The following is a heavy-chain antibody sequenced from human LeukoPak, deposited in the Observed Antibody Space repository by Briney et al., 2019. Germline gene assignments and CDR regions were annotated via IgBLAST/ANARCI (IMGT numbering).Heavy chain of an antibody. CDR1: GFTFSSYA. CDR2: ISYDGSNK. J-gene: IGHJ4*02. CDR3: ARRWDFDY. V-gene: IGHV3-30*14. D-gene: IGHD5-24*01. Sequence: GGSLRLSCAASGFTFSSYAMHWVRQAPGKGLEWVAVISYDGSNKYYADSVKGRFTISRHNSKNMLYLQMNSLRPEDTAIYYCARRWDFDYWGQGNLVTVSS.